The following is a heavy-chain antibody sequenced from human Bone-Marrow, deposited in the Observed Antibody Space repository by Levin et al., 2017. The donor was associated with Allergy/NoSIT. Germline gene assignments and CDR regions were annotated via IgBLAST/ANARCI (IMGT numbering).Heavy chain of an antibody. CDR3: ARVFSGGSCYSGGWFDP. Sequence: GESLKISCAASGFTFSSYWMSWVRQAPGKGLEWVANIKQDGSEKYYVDSVKGRFTISRDNAKNSLYLQMNSLRAEDTAVYYCARVFSGGSCYSGGWFDPWGQGTLVTVSS. J-gene: IGHJ5*02. CDR2: IKQDGSEK. CDR1: GFTFSSYW. V-gene: IGHV3-7*01. D-gene: IGHD2-15*01.